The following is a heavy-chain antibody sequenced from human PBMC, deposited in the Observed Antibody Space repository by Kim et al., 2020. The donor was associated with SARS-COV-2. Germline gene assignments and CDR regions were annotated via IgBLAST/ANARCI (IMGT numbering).Heavy chain of an antibody. D-gene: IGHD1-26*01. CDR3: TTGWGV. CDR2: TEGGTT. Sequence: TEGGTTDYAAPVKGRFTISRDDSKNTVYLEMNSLKTEDTAVYYCTTGWGVWGQGTTITVSS. V-gene: IGHV3-15*01. J-gene: IGHJ6*02.